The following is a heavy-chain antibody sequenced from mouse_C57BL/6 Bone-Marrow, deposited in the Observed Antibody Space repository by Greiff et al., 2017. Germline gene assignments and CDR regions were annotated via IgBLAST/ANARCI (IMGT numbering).Heavy chain of an antibody. J-gene: IGHJ2*01. CDR2: IDPENGDS. CDR1: GFNIKDDY. V-gene: IGHV14-4*01. D-gene: IGHD3-1*01. CDR3: TTGPYFDY. Sequence: VQLKQSGAELVRPGASVQLSCPASGFNIKDDYMHWVKQRPEQGLEWIGWIDPENGDSEYASKFQGKATITADHSSNTAYLQLSRLTSEDTAVYYCTTGPYFDYWGQGTTLTVSS.